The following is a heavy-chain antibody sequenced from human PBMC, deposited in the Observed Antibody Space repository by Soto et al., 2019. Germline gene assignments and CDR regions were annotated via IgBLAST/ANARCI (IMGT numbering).Heavy chain of an antibody. CDR3: VRQQLDHTGWFYYGMAV. CDR2: ISSTGTKI. V-gene: IGHV3-11*01. D-gene: IGHD6-13*01. Sequence: GLSCAASGFLFSDYYLTWIRQAPGKGLEWVSHISSTGTKIDYADSVKGRFTISRDNAKKSLYLQMKSLRDDDTAVYYCVRQQLDHTGWFYYGMAVWGQGTTVTVSS. J-gene: IGHJ6*02. CDR1: GFLFSDYY.